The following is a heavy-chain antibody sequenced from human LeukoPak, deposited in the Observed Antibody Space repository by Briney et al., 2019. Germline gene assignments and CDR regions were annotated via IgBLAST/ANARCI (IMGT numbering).Heavy chain of an antibody. CDR3: ARGAGTGNYYAY. V-gene: IGHV3-7*01. CDR2: INLDGSEK. Sequence: GGSLRLSCAASGFTFSSYWMSWVRQAPGKGLEWVANINLDGSEKWYVDSVRGRFTISRDNAGNSLYLQMNGLRADDTAVYYCARGAGTGNYYAYWGQGTLVTVSS. CDR1: GFTFSSYW. J-gene: IGHJ4*02. D-gene: IGHD1-1*01.